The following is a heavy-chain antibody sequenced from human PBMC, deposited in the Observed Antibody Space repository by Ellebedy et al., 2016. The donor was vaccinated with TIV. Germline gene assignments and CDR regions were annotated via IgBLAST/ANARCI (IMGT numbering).Heavy chain of an antibody. Sequence: AASVKVSCKASGGTFSSYAISWVRQAPGQGLEWMGGIIPIFGTANYAQKFQGRVTITADESTSTAYMELSSMRSEDTAVYYCARYGSGSYYNVNWFDPWGQGTLVTVSS. CDR2: IIPIFGTA. CDR3: ARYGSGSYYNVNWFDP. V-gene: IGHV1-69*13. J-gene: IGHJ5*02. D-gene: IGHD3-10*01. CDR1: GGTFSSYA.